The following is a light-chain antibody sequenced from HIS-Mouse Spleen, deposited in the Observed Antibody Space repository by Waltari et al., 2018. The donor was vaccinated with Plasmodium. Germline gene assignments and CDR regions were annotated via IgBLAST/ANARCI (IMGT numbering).Light chain of an antibody. V-gene: IGKV3-20*01. Sequence: EIVLTQSPGTLSLSPGERATLSCRASQSVSSSYLAWYQQKPGQAPRLLILGASSRATGIPDRCSGSGSGTDVTLTISRLEPEDFAVYYCQQYGSAPITFGQGTRLEIK. CDR2: GAS. CDR1: QSVSSSY. J-gene: IGKJ5*01. CDR3: QQYGSAPIT.